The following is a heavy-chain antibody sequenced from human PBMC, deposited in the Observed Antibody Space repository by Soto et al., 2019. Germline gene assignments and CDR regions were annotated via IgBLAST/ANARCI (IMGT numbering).Heavy chain of an antibody. CDR3: ARGAREYYDSSGYPPPDWFDP. Sequence: GASVKVSCKAPGGTFSSYTISCARHAPGQGLEWMGRIIPILGIANYAQKFQGRVTITADKSTSTAYMELSSLRSEDTAVYYCARGAREYYDSSGYPPPDWFDPWGQGTLVTVSS. CDR2: IIPILGIA. V-gene: IGHV1-69*02. CDR1: GGTFSSYT. J-gene: IGHJ5*02. D-gene: IGHD3-22*01.